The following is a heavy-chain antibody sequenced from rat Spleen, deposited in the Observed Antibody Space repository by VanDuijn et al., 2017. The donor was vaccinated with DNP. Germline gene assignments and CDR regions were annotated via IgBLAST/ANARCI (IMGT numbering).Heavy chain of an antibody. CDR3: ARWSDYFDY. CDR1: GYSITSCCR. Sequence: VQLQESGPGLVEPSQSLSLTCSVTGYSITSCCRWTWIRKFPGHKLEWMGYVNSAGSTNYNPSLKSRISITRDTSKNQFFLHLNSVTTEDTATYYCARWSDYFDYWGQGVMVTVSS. J-gene: IGHJ2*01. D-gene: IGHD4-2*01. CDR2: VNSAGST. V-gene: IGHV3-3*01.